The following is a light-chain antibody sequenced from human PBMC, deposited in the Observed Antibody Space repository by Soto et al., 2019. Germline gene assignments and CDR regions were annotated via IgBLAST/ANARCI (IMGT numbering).Light chain of an antibody. CDR3: CSYAGSSTSLYV. V-gene: IGLV2-23*01. CDR1: SSDVGSYNL. CDR2: EGS. J-gene: IGLJ1*01. Sequence: QSALTQPASVSGSPGQSITISCTGTSSDVGSYNLVSWHQQHPGKAPKLMIYEGSKRPSGVSNRFSGSKSGNTASLTISGLQAEDEADYYCCSYAGSSTSLYVFGTGTKVTVL.